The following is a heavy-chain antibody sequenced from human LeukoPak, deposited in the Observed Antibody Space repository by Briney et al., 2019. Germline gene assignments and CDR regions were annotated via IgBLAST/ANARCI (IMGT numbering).Heavy chain of an antibody. CDR3: ARVRAYCGGDCYSTNPYYYYFYMDV. J-gene: IGHJ6*03. V-gene: IGHV4-59*02. D-gene: IGHD2-21*02. CDR1: GGSVSSYY. CDR2: IYYSENT. Sequence: SETLSLTCTVSGGSVSSYYWSWIRQPPGKGLEWIGYIYYSENTNCSPSLKSRVTISVDTSKNQVSLKLSSVTAADTAVYYCARVRAYCGGDCYSTNPYYYYFYMDVWGKGTTVTVSS.